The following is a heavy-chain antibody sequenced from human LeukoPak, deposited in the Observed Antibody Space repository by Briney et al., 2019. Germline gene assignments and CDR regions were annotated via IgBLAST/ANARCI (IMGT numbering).Heavy chain of an antibody. V-gene: IGHV3-23*01. J-gene: IGHJ4*02. CDR3: AKHRAPVPGSHPKNPTAYFED. CDR2: ISSAGDVT. Sequence: GGSLRLSCAASGFTFSGHSMSWVRQAPGKGLEWVSAISSAGDVTFYADSVKGRFIVSRDQSNNILSLQMSSLGAEDTALYFCAKHRAPVPGSHPKNPTAYFEDWGQGTLATVSS. CDR1: GFTFSGHS. D-gene: IGHD6-19*01.